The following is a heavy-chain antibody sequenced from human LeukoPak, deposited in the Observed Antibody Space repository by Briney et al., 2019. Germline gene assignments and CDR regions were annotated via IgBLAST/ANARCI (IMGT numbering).Heavy chain of an antibody. J-gene: IGHJ4*02. CDR2: VSWNRDYI. CDR3: AATSGWYDSYFDY. V-gene: IGHV3-9*03. D-gene: IGHD6-19*01. Sequence: PGGSLRLSCGGSTFIFEDYAIHWVRQVPGGGLEWVSGVSWNRDYIGYADSVKGRFTISRDNDKNYVYLQINSLRVDDMSFYYCAATSGWYDSYFDYWGQGTLVTVSS. CDR1: TFIFEDYA.